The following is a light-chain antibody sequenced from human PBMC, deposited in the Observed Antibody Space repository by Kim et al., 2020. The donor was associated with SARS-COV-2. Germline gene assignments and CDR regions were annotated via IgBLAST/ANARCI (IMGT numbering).Light chain of an antibody. J-gene: IGKJ1*01. V-gene: IGKV3-15*01. CDR3: QQYNNWPPWT. CDR2: GAS. CDR1: QSVSSN. Sequence: SPGETATRSCRASQSVSSNLAWYQQKPGQAPRLLIYGASTRATGIPARFSGSGSGTEFTLTISSLQSEDFAVYYCQQYNNWPPWTFGQGTKVEIK.